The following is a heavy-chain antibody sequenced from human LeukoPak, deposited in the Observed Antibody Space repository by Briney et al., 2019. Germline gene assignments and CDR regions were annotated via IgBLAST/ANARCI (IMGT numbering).Heavy chain of an antibody. CDR3: ASGPSYSGSNEYFDS. D-gene: IGHD1-26*01. Sequence: ASGKVSCKASGDSFVTSDINWVRHAAGQGLEWMGWINTNTGNPTYAQDYTGRFVFSLDTSVSTTYLQISRLKAEDTAVYYCASGPSYSGSNEYFDSWGQGTLVTVSS. J-gene: IGHJ4*02. CDR2: INTNTGNP. V-gene: IGHV7-4-1*02. CDR1: GDSFVTSD.